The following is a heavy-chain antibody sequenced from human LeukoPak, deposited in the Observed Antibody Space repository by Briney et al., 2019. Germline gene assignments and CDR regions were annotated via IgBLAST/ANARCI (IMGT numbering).Heavy chain of an antibody. J-gene: IGHJ5*02. V-gene: IGHV4-4*07. D-gene: IGHD3-16*01. CDR1: AVSISSYY. CDR3: AREDAYSFNWSWFDP. CDR2: IYSSGST. Sequence: SETLSLTCSVTAVSISSYYWSWIRQPAGKGLERIGRIYSSGSTHYNPSLKSRLTMSVETSKNQFSLKLNSVTAADTAVYYCAREDAYSFNWSWFDPWGQGTLVTVSS.